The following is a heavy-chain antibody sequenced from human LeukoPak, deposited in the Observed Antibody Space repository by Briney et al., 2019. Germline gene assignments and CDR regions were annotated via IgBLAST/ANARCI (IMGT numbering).Heavy chain of an antibody. CDR2: IYYSGST. D-gene: IGHD5-24*01. CDR3: AARGDGYNNWYFDL. CDR1: GGSINNYY. J-gene: IGHJ2*01. V-gene: IGHV4-59*01. Sequence: SETLSLTCTVSGGSINNYYWSWIRQPPGKGLEWIGFIYYSGSTNYNPSLKSRVTISLDTSKNQFSLNLSSVTAADTAVYYCAARGDGYNNWYFDLWGRGTPVTVSS.